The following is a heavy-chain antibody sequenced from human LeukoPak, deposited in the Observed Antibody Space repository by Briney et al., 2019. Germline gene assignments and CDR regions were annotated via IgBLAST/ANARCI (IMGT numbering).Heavy chain of an antibody. V-gene: IGHV3-48*04. CDR3: ARGDDYGDYADY. Sequence: PGGSLRLSCAASEFTFSSYTMNWVRQAPGKGLEWVSSISSSSTNIYYADSVKGRFTISRDNAKNSLYLQMNSLRAEDTAVYYCARGDDYGDYADYWGQGTLVTVSS. CDR1: EFTFSSYT. J-gene: IGHJ4*02. D-gene: IGHD4-17*01. CDR2: ISSSSTNI.